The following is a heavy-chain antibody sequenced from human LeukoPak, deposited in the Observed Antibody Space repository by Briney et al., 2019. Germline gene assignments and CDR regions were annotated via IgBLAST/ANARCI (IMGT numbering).Heavy chain of an antibody. J-gene: IGHJ3*02. CDR2: ISYDGSNK. V-gene: IGHV3-30*01. CDR3: ARDYYYDSSGSDAFDI. D-gene: IGHD3-22*01. Sequence: GGSLRLSCAASGFTFSSYAMHWVRQAPAKGLEWVAVISYDGSNKYYADSVKGRFTIPRDNSKNTLYLQMNSLRAEDTAVYYCARDYYYDSSGSDAFDIWGQGTMVTVSS. CDR1: GFTFSSYA.